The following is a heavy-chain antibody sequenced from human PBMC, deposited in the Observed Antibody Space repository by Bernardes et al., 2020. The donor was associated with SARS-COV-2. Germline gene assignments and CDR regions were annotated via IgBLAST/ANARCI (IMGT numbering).Heavy chain of an antibody. D-gene: IGHD2-2*02. CDR1: GFIFSTYY. V-gene: IGHV3-64D*06. CDR2: ISSNGAGT. J-gene: IGHJ3*02. Sequence: GSLRLSCSASGFIFSTYYIHWVRQAPGKGLEYVSSISSNGAGTYYADSVKGRFSISRDNSKNTLYLQMSSLRPDDMGVYYCVKQYCGGTNCYTGAFDMWGHGTVVNVS. CDR3: VKQYCGGTNCYTGAFDM.